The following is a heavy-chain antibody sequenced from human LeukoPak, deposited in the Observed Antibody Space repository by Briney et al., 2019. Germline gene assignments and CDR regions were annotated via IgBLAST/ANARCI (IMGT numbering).Heavy chain of an antibody. CDR2: IWFDGSSK. D-gene: IGHD2-2*02. J-gene: IGHJ5*02. V-gene: IGHV3-30*02. CDR1: GFTFSTYG. CDR3: AKDLPPTIMIA. Sequence: PGGSLRLSCAASGFTFSTYGTQWVRQAPGKGREWLSFIWFDGSSKYYADSVKGRFIISRDNSASTLYLEMNSLRPEDTGVYYCAKDLPPTIMIAWGQGTLVTVSS.